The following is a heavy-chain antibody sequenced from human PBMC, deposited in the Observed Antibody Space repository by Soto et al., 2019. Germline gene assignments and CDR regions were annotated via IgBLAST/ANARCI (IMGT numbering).Heavy chain of an antibody. CDR3: ARGIDDNASFGMDV. V-gene: IGHV3-7*01. CDR2: IKEDGSDK. J-gene: IGHJ6*02. CDR1: RFTFSRYW. D-gene: IGHD1-1*01. Sequence: TGGSLRLSCAASRFTFSRYWMSWVRQAPGRGLEWVANIKEDGSDKYYEDSVKGRFTISRDNAKNSLYLQMNSLRAEDTAVYYCARGIDDNASFGMDVWGQGTTVTVSS.